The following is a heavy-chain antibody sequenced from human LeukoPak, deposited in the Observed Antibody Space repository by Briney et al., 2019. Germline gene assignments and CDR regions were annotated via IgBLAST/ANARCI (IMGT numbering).Heavy chain of an antibody. J-gene: IGHJ3*02. Sequence: SETLSLTCTVSGGFISSYYWSWIRQPPGKGLEWIGYIYYSVSTNYNPSLKSRVTISVDTSKNQFSLKLSSVTAADTAVYYCARVGATEWGAFDIWGQGTMVTVSS. CDR3: ARVGATEWGAFDI. V-gene: IGHV4-59*01. CDR2: IYYSVST. D-gene: IGHD1-26*01. CDR1: GGFISSYY.